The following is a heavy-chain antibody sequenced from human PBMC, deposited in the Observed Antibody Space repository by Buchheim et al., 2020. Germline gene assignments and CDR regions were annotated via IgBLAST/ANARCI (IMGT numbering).Heavy chain of an antibody. CDR1: GFTFSSYE. V-gene: IGHV3-48*03. J-gene: IGHJ5*02. Sequence: EVQLVESGGGLVQPGGSLRLSCAASGFTFSSYEMNWVRQAPGKGLEWVSYISSSGSTIYYADSVKGRFTISRDNAKNSLYLQMNRLRDEETAVYYCARAGPTSQLWFKNGFEPWGQGNLVNVFS. D-gene: IGHD5-18*01. CDR3: ARAGPTSQLWFKNGFEP. CDR2: ISSSGSTI.